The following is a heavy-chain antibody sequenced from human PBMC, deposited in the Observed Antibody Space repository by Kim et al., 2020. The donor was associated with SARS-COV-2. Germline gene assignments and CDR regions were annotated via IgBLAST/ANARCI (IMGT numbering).Heavy chain of an antibody. D-gene: IGHD2-15*01. V-gene: IGHV3-74*01. J-gene: IGHJ5*02. CDR3: VRSRYSATWFDP. Sequence: AASVKGRFTISRDNAKNTLYLQMDSLRADDTAVYYCVRSRYSATWFDPWGQGTLVTVSS.